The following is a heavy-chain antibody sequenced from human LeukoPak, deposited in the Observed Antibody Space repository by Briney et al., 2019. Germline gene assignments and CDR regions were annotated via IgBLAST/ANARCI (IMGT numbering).Heavy chain of an antibody. CDR3: AKHGEDSSGYYADFFDH. V-gene: IGHV4-39*01. CDR2: VFYNGNT. J-gene: IGHJ4*02. CDR1: GGPISGKTHY. Sequence: SEAPSLTCTVSGGPISGKTHYWACIRQTPGKGLEWIGSVFYNGNTYYNPSLKSRVTISVDTSKNQFSLRLSSVTAADTAVYYCAKHGEDSSGYYADFFDHCGQGTLVTVSS. D-gene: IGHD3-22*01.